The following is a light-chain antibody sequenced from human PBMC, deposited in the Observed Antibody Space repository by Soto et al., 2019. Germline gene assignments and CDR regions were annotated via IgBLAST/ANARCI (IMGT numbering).Light chain of an antibody. V-gene: IGLV1-47*02. Sequence: QSVLAQPPSASGTPGQRVTISWYGSTSNVGSNLASWYQQLPGSAPKLLIYNDYERPSGVPDRFSGSKSGTSASLGISGLRSEDEADYFCAVWDDSLSGVVFGGGTKLTVL. J-gene: IGLJ2*01. CDR1: TSNVGSNL. CDR2: NDY. CDR3: AVWDDSLSGVV.